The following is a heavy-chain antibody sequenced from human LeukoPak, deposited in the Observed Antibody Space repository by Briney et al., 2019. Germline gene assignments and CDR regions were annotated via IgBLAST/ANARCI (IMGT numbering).Heavy chain of an antibody. CDR1: GFTFSSYS. J-gene: IGHJ2*01. D-gene: IGHD4-23*01. V-gene: IGHV3-48*01. CDR2: ISSSSSTI. CDR3: ARGEERWEQNWYFDL. Sequence: PGGSLRLSCAASGFTFSSYSMNWVRQAPGKGLEWVSYISSSSSTIYYADSVKGRFTISRDNAKNSLYLQMNSLRAEDTAVYYCARGEERWEQNWYFDLWGRGTLVTVSS.